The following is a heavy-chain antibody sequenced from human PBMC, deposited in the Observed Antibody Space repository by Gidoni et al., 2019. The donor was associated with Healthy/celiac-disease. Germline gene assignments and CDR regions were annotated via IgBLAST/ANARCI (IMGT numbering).Heavy chain of an antibody. J-gene: IGHJ4*02. CDR2: IWYDGSNK. D-gene: IGHD6-19*01. CDR3: ARDTSGWYYFDY. V-gene: IGHV3-33*01. CDR1: GFTFSSYG. Sequence: QVQLVESGGGVVQPGRSLRLPCAASGFTFSSYGMHWVRQAPGKGLEWVAVIWYDGSNKYYADSVKGRFTISRDNSKNTLYLQMNSLRAEDTAVYYCARDTSGWYYFDYWGQGTLVTVSS.